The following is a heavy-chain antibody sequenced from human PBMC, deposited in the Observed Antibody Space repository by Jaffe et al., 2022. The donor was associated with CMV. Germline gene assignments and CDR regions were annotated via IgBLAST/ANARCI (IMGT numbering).Heavy chain of an antibody. CDR2: LSGSGEGT. CDR1: GFPFNDYA. Sequence: EVQLLESGGGLVQPGGSLRLSCLASGFPFNDYAMTWVRQGREKGLEWVSALSGSGEGTYHGDSVKGRFTISRDNSKNTVYLEMNNLRVEDTAVYYCAKDRTTYGSGNSLNFYFFGLDVWGQGTTVTVSS. J-gene: IGHJ6*02. CDR3: AKDRTTYGSGNSLNFYFFGLDV. V-gene: IGHV3-23*01. D-gene: IGHD3-10*01.